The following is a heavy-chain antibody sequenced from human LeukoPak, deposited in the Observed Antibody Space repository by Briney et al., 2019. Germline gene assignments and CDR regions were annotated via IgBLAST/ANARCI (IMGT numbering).Heavy chain of an antibody. V-gene: IGHV3-21*01. D-gene: IGHD3-22*01. CDR2: ISSSSSYI. CDR3: ARYGVGYYDSSGYYPPPPLDAFDI. CDR1: GFTFSSYS. Sequence: PGGSLRLSCAASGFTFSSYSMNWVRQAPGKGLEWVSSISSSSSYIYYADSVKGRFTISRDNAKNSLYLQMNSLRAEDTAVYYCARYGVGYYDSSGYYPPPPLDAFDIWGQGTMVTVSS. J-gene: IGHJ3*02.